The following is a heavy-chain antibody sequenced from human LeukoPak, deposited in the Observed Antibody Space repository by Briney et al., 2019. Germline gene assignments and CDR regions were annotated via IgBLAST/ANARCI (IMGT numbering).Heavy chain of an antibody. V-gene: IGHV4-34*01. CDR2: INHSGST. CDR3: ARRYCTHGICYTHDY. CDR1: GGSFSGYY. D-gene: IGHD2-8*01. J-gene: IGHJ4*02. Sequence: SETLSLTCAVYGGSFSGYYWSWIRQPPGKGLEWIGEINHSGSTNYNPSLKSRVTISVDTSKNQFSLKLSSVTAADTAVYYCARRYCTHGICYTHDYWGQGTLVTVSS.